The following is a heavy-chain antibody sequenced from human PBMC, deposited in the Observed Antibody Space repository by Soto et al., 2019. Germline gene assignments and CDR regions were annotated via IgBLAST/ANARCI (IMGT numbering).Heavy chain of an antibody. Sequence: QVQLMQSGAEVKKPGASVKVSCNASGNTFTNYYIHWVRQAPGQGLEWMGTINPSGGHTTYAQKFLGRVTMTRDTSTGTLYMELTSLRSEDTAVYYCARGGHVVVVTAAFDFWGQGTLVTVSS. CDR2: INPSGGHT. J-gene: IGHJ4*02. V-gene: IGHV1-46*01. CDR3: ARGGHVVVVTAAFDF. D-gene: IGHD2-21*02. CDR1: GNTFTNYY.